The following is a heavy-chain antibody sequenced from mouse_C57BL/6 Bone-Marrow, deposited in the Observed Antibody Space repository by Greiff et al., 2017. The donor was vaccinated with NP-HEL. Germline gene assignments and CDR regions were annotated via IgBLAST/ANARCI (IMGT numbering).Heavy chain of an antibody. CDR1: GYAFTNYL. CDR2: INPGSGGT. Sequence: QVQLQQSGAELVRPGTSVKVSCKASGYAFTNYLIEWVKQRPGQGLEWIGVINPGSGGTNYNEKFKGKATLTADKSSSTAYMQLSSLTSEDSAVYFCARGRETAQVYFYYWGQGTTLTVSS. J-gene: IGHJ2*01. CDR3: ARGRETAQVYFYY. V-gene: IGHV1-54*01. D-gene: IGHD3-2*02.